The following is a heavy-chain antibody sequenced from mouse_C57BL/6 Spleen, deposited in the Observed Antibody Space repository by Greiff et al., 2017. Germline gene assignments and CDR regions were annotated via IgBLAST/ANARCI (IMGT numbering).Heavy chain of an antibody. J-gene: IGHJ4*01. V-gene: IGHV3-6*01. D-gene: IGHD2-1*01. Sequence: EVQVVESGPGLVKPSQSLSLTCSVTGYSITSGYYWNWIRQFPGNKLEWMGYISYDGSNNYNPSLKNRISITRDTSKNQFFLKLNSVTTEDTATYYCARADYGNYDYAMDYWGQGTSVTVSS. CDR2: ISYDGSN. CDR3: ARADYGNYDYAMDY. CDR1: GYSITSGYY.